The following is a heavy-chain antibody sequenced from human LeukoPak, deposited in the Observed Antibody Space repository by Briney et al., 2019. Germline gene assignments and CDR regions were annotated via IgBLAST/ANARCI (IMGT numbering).Heavy chain of an antibody. V-gene: IGHV3-23*01. CDR3: AKDGVHYYDSSGYLYYFDY. CDR1: GFTFSSYA. D-gene: IGHD3-22*01. J-gene: IGHJ4*02. CDR2: ISGSGGST. Sequence: PGGSLRLSCAASGFTFSSYAMGWVRQAPGKGLEWVSAISGSGGSTYYADSVKGRFTISRDNSKNTLYLQMNSLRAEDTAVYYCAKDGVHYYDSSGYLYYFDYWGQGTLVTVSS.